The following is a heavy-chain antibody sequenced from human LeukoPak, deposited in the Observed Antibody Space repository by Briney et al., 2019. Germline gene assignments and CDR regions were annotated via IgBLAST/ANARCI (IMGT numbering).Heavy chain of an antibody. CDR3: AKEVGYNYAPLDY. CDR1: GFTFSAYG. Sequence: GGSLRLSCAASGFTFSAYGMQWVRQAPGKGLEWLAVISKTGGTKYYADSVKGGFTVSRDNAGNTLYLQMNSLRPEDTAVYYCAKEVGYNYAPLDYWGLGTLVTVSS. CDR2: ISKTGGTK. D-gene: IGHD5-18*01. V-gene: IGHV3-30*18. J-gene: IGHJ4*02.